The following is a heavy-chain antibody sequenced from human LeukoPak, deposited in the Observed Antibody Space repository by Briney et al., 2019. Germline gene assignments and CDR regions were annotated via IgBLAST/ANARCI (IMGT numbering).Heavy chain of an antibody. CDR3: ARDASGYVVGDH. D-gene: IGHD5-12*01. V-gene: IGHV1-3*01. Sequence: ASVKVSCKASGYTFTSNAMHWVRQAPGQRLEWMGRINAGNTNTKYSQKFQGRITITRDISASTDYMELSSLRSEDTAVYYCARDASGYVVGDHWGQGTLVTVSS. CDR1: GYTFTSNA. CDR2: INAGNTNT. J-gene: IGHJ4*02.